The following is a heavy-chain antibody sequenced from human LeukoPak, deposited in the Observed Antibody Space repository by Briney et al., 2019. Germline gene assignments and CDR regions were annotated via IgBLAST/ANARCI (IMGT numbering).Heavy chain of an antibody. CDR3: ARDKIVGPTTLDY. Sequence: LGGSLRLSCAASGFTFSGYWMSWVRQTPEKGLEWVANIKQDGYEKYYVDSVKGRFTISRDNAKNSLYLQMNSLRADDTAIYYCARDKIVGPTTLDYWGQGTLVTVSS. CDR1: GFTFSGYW. V-gene: IGHV3-7*01. CDR2: IKQDGYEK. D-gene: IGHD1-26*01. J-gene: IGHJ4*02.